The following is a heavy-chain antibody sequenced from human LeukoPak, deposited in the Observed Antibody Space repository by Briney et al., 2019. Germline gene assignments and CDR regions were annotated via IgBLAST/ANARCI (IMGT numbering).Heavy chain of an antibody. CDR3: AREGHYDYVWGSYRHGGAFDI. D-gene: IGHD3-16*02. J-gene: IGHJ3*02. CDR2: IKQDGSEK. CDR1: GFTFSSYW. V-gene: IGHV3-7*01. Sequence: GGSLRLSCAASGFTFSSYWMSWVRQAPGKGLEWVANIKQDGSEKYYVDSVKGRFTISRDNAKNSLYLQMNSLRAEDTAVYYCAREGHYDYVWGSYRHGGAFDIWGQGTMVTVSS.